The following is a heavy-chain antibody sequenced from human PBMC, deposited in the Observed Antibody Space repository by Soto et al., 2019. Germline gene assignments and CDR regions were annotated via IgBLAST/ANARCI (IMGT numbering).Heavy chain of an antibody. CDR3: ARVGDDYGDYAYSFSSYYYYGMDV. V-gene: IGHV1-69*12. D-gene: IGHD4-17*01. J-gene: IGHJ6*02. Sequence: QVQLVQSGAEVKKPGSSVKVSCKASGGTFSSYAISWVRQAPGQGLEWMGGIIPIFGTANYAQKFQGRVTITADESTSTAYMELSSLRSEDTAVYYCARVGDDYGDYAYSFSSYYYYGMDVWGQGTTVTVSS. CDR1: GGTFSSYA. CDR2: IIPIFGTA.